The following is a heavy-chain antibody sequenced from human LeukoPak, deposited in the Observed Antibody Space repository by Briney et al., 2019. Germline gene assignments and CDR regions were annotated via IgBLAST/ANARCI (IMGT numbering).Heavy chain of an antibody. CDR3: ASNDILSGYSYFDY. Sequence: PSETLSLTCTVSGDSVSSDSYYWSWIRQPPGKGLEWIGYISYSGSTNYNPSLKSRVTILVDTSKNQFSLKLSSVTAADTAVYYCASNDILSGYSYFDYWGQGTLVTVSS. CDR2: ISYSGST. V-gene: IGHV4-61*01. CDR1: GDSVSSDSYY. J-gene: IGHJ4*02. D-gene: IGHD3-9*01.